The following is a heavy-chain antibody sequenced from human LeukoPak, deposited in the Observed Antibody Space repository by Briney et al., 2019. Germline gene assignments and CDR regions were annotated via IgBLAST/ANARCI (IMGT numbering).Heavy chain of an antibody. CDR3: AITELVPGDAFDI. Sequence: PSETLSLTCTVSGVSISSGSYYWSWIRQPAGKGLEWIRRIYTSGSTNYNPSLKSRVTISVDTSKNQFSLKLSSGTAADTAVYYCAITELVPGDAFDIWGQGTMVTVSS. CDR1: GVSISSGSYY. V-gene: IGHV4-61*02. D-gene: IGHD6-6*01. CDR2: IYTSGST. J-gene: IGHJ3*02.